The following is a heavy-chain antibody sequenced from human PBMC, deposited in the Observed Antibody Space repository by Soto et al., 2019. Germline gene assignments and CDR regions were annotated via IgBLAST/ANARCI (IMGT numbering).Heavy chain of an antibody. Sequence: QVQLVESGGGVVQPGRSLRLSCAASGFTFSSDGMHWVRQAPGKGLEWVAVISYDGSYQYYVYSAKGRFTISRDNSKDSLYVEMNSLTAEDTGVYYCAIGEISKTIRGDAFNFWGPGTMVTVSS. CDR2: ISYDGSYQ. CDR1: GFTFSSDG. D-gene: IGHD4-4*01. J-gene: IGHJ3*01. V-gene: IGHV3-30*03. CDR3: AIGEISKTIRGDAFNF.